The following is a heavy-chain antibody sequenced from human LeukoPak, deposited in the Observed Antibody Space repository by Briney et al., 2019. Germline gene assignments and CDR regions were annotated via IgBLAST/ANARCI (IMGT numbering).Heavy chain of an antibody. D-gene: IGHD2-8*02. Sequence: GGSLRLSCAASGFTFSSYGMHWVRQAPGKGLEWVAVISYDGSNKYYADSVKGRFTISRDNSKNTLYLQMNSLRAEDTAVYYCAKVLVLRAGPLDYWGQGTLVTVSS. CDR3: AKVLVLRAGPLDY. V-gene: IGHV3-30*18. CDR1: GFTFSSYG. CDR2: ISYDGSNK. J-gene: IGHJ4*02.